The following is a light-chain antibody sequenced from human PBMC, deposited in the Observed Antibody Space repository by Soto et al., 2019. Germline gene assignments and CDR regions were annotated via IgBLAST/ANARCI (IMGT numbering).Light chain of an antibody. V-gene: IGKV1D-13*01. CDR2: DAS. CDR3: QQCNKYPPSLT. Sequence: AIQLTQSPSSLSASVGDRVTITCRASQGISSALAWYQQKPGKAPKLLIYDASSLESGVPSRFRGSGAGTDFTLTIISLQPQDFETVYCQQCNKYPPSLTFGQGTRLEIK. CDR1: QGISSA. J-gene: IGKJ5*01.